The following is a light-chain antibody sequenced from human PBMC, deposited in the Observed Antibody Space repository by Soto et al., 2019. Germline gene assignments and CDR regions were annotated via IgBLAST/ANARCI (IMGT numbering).Light chain of an antibody. CDR3: QQYISVSLLT. CDR2: RAS. V-gene: IGKV1-5*03. CDR1: QSISNW. J-gene: IGKJ4*01. Sequence: DIQMTQSPSTLSASAGDRVTITCRASQSISNWLAWYQQKPGKAPKLLIYRASTLKSGVPSRFSGSGSGTEFTLTISSLQPDDFSTYYCQQYISVSLLTFGGGTKVEI.